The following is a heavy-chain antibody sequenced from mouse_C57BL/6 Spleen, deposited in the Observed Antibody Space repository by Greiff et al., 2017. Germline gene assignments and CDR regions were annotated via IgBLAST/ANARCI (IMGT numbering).Heavy chain of an antibody. D-gene: IGHD1-1*01. V-gene: IGHV1-50*01. CDR1: GYTFTSYW. CDR2: IDPSDSYT. J-gene: IGHJ2*01. Sequence: QVQLQQPGAELVKPGASVKLSCKASGYTFTSYWMQWVKQRPGQGLEWIGEIDPSDSYTNYNQKFKGKATLTVDTSSSTAYMQLSSLTSEDSAVYYCARSPNYDGSSPLYWGQGTTLTGSS. CDR3: ARSPNYDGSSPLY.